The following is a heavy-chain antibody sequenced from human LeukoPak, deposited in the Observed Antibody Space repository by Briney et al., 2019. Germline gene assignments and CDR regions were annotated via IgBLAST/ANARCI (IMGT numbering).Heavy chain of an antibody. V-gene: IGHV3-23*01. CDR2: ISGSGGST. J-gene: IGHJ5*02. CDR3: AKDQYGYSSGWRYNWFDP. CDR1: GFTFSSYA. D-gene: IGHD6-19*01. Sequence: GGSLRLSCAASGFTFSSYAMSWVRQAPGKGLEWVSAISGSGGSTYYADSVKGRFTISRDNSKNTLYLQMNSLRAEDTAVYYCAKDQYGYSSGWRYNWFDPWGQGTMVTVSS.